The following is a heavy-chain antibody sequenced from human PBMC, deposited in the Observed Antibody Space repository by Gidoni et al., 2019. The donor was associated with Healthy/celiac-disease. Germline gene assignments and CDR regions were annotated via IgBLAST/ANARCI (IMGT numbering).Heavy chain of an antibody. CDR3: TTTGARYDYDSSGSYYYYGMDV. CDR1: GLTFRTAT. V-gene: IGHV3-15*01. D-gene: IGHD3-22*01. CDR2: IKSKTDGGTT. J-gene: IGHJ6*02. Sequence: EVQLVETVGGLVKPGGSLRFPRAASGLTFRTATMHWVRQAPGKGLEWVGRIKSKTDGGTTDYAAPVKGRFTISSDDSKNTLYLQMNSLKTEDTAVYYCTTTGARYDYDSSGSYYYYGMDVWGQGTTVTVSS.